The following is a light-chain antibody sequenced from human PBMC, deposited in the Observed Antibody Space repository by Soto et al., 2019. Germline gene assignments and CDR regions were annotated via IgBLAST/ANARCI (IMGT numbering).Light chain of an antibody. CDR2: ADY. V-gene: IGLV1-40*01. Sequence: SMLTQPPSVSGAPAQRVTIFCTGDSSNIGTPHDVQWYQHLPGTAPKLLIYADYERPSGVPDRFSGSKSGAAAALAITGLGSYDEDDYYCQSYENKVSVWVFGGGSRLTV. CDR1: SSNIGTPHD. CDR3: QSYENKVSVWV. J-gene: IGLJ3*02.